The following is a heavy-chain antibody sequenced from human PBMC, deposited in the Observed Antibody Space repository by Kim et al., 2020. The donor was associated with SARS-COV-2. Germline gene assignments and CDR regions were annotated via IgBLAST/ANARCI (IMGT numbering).Heavy chain of an antibody. J-gene: IGHJ4*02. CDR2: IYYSGST. V-gene: IGHV4-59*08. D-gene: IGHD3-10*01. CDR3: ARRRGGLGCDYFDY. CDR1: GGSISSYY. Sequence: SETLSLTCTVSGGSISSYYWSWIRQPPGKGLEWIGYIYYSGSTNYNPSLKSRVTISVDTSKNQFSLKLSSVTAADTAVYYCARRRGGLGCDYFDYCGQGT.